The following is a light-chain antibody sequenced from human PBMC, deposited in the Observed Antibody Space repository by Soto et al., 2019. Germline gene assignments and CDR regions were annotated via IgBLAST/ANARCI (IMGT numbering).Light chain of an antibody. Sequence: QSVLTQPPSVSGAPGQRVTISCTGSSSNIGAGTGVHWYQHLPGTAPKLLIYNNDNRPSGVPDRFSGSKSGTSASLAITGLHAEDEADYYCQSYDSSLSGSLVFGGGTKLTVL. V-gene: IGLV1-40*01. CDR3: QSYDSSLSGSLV. J-gene: IGLJ2*01. CDR2: NND. CDR1: SSNIGAGTG.